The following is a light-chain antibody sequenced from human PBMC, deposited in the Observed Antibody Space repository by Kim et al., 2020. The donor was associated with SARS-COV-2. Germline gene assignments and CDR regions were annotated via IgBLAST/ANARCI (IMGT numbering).Light chain of an antibody. CDR1: NIGRYS. J-gene: IGLJ2*01. CDR3: QVWDSSNDHPV. CDR2: YDS. V-gene: IGLV3-21*04. Sequence: SYELTQPPSVSVAPGETARIACGEDNIGRYSVHWYQRKPVQLPVLFIYYDSDRTSGIPERFSGSNSGNTATLTISTVEAADEADYYCQVWDSSNDHPVFGGGTQLTVL.